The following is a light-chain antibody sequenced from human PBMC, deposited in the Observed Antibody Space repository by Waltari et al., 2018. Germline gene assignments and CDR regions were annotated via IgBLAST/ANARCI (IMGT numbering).Light chain of an antibody. J-gene: IGLJ3*02. V-gene: IGLV1-44*01. CDR2: GEN. Sequence: QSVLTQPPSSSGTPGQRVTISCSGSRSNIGRNGAIWYQQLPGTAPRLLIYGENQRPSGVPDRFSGSKSGTSASLAISGLQSEDEADDYCASWDDSLRGHWVFGGGTKLTVL. CDR3: ASWDDSLRGHWV. CDR1: RSNIGRNG.